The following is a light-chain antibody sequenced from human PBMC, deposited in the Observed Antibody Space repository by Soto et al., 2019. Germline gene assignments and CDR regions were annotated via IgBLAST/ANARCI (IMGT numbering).Light chain of an antibody. CDR1: SSDVGGYNY. V-gene: IGLV2-14*01. CDR3: RSYTSSSTLDVV. Sequence: QSALTQPASVSGSPGQSITISCTGTSSDVGGYNYVSWYQQHPGKAPKLMIYDVSNRPSGVSNRFSGYKSGNTASLTITGLQAEDEADYYCRSYTSSSTLDVVFGGGTKLTVL. CDR2: DVS. J-gene: IGLJ2*01.